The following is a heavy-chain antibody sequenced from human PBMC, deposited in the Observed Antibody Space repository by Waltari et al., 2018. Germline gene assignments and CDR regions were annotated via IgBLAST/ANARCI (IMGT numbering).Heavy chain of an antibody. Sequence: QVQLVQSGAEVLKPGASVKVSCQASGYTFINYEINWVRQAAGQGLEWMGGMNPNSGATADAQKFQDRITMTRDTSITTAYMELSNLRSDDTAVFYCARGRDLYANFDYNWFDPWGQGTLVTVSS. CDR1: GYTFINYE. D-gene: IGHD2-8*01. CDR2: MNPNSGAT. J-gene: IGHJ5*02. CDR3: ARGRDLYANFDYNWFDP. V-gene: IGHV1-8*02.